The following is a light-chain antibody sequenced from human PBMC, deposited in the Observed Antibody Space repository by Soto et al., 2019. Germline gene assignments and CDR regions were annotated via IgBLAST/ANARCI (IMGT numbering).Light chain of an antibody. J-gene: IGKJ2*03. CDR2: GAS. V-gene: IGKV3-20*01. CDR1: QSVSSSN. Sequence: EIVVTQSPGTLSLSPGERATLSCRASQSVSSSNLAWYQQRPGQAPGLLIYGASSRATGIPDRFSGSGSGTDFTVTISRLEPEVFSVYYFQQYGSSPPEYSFGQGTKPEIK. CDR3: QQYGSSPPEYS.